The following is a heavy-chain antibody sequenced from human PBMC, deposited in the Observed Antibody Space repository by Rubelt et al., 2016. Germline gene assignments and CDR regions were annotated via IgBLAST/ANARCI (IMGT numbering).Heavy chain of an antibody. V-gene: IGHV1-18*01. CDR1: GGTFSSYA. J-gene: IGHJ3*02. CDR3: ARGRTWLVPGLDAFDI. CDR2: ISAYNGNT. D-gene: IGHD6-19*01. Sequence: QVQLVQSGAEVKKPGSSVKVSCKASGGTFSSYAISWVRQAPGQGLEWMGWISAYNGNTNYAQKLQGRVTMTTDTSTSTAYMELRSLRSDDTAVYYCARGRTWLVPGLDAFDIWGQGTMVTVSS.